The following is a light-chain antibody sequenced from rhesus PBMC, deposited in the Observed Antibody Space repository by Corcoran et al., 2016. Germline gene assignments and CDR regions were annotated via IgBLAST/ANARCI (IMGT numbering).Light chain of an antibody. V-gene: IGKV1-33*02. CDR2: AAS. J-gene: IGKJ4*01. CDR1: QGISSW. CDR3: QQHKSYPLT. Sequence: DIHMTQSPASVSASVGDRVTISCQASQGISSWLAWYQRKPGKAPKLLIYAASRLQSGVPSRFTGSGSGTDFTLTISSLQPEDFATYDCQQHKSYPLTFGGGTKVEI.